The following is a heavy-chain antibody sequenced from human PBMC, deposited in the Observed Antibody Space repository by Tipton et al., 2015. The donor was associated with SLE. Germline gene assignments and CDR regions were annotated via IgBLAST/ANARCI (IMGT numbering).Heavy chain of an antibody. J-gene: IGHJ5*02. D-gene: IGHD2-2*01. CDR2: IYYSGST. CDR3: AREPAASGWFDP. Sequence: TLSLTCTVSGDSVSSSSHYWAWIRQPPGKGLEWIGNIYYSGSTYYNPSLKSRVTISIDTSTNQFFLKLSSVTAADTAVYYCAREPAASGWFDPWGQGALVTVSS. V-gene: IGHV4-39*07. CDR1: GDSVSSSSHY.